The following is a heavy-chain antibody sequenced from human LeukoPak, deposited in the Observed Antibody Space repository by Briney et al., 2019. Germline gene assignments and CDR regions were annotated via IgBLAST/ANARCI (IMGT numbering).Heavy chain of an antibody. CDR3: SMVQLLGLFILSNLSVWFEP. D-gene: IGHD1-1*01. CDR2: INHSGST. J-gene: IGHJ5*02. V-gene: IGHV4-34*01. CDR1: GGSFSGYY. Sequence: SETLSLTCAVYGGSFSGYYWSWIRQPPGKGLEWIGEINHSGSTNYNPSLKSRVTISVDTSKNQFSLKLSSVTAADTAVYYCSMVQLLGLFILSNLSVWFEPWGQG.